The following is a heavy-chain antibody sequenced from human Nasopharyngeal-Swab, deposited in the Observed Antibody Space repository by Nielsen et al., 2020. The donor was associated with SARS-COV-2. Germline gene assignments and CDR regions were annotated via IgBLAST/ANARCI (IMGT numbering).Heavy chain of an antibody. D-gene: IGHD1-7*01. CDR2: TEIGGTT. CDR3: ARLLELPDY. Sequence: GGSLRLSCSVSGLTVTSPSMRWVRPAPGKGLEWVSVTEIGGTTHCADSVKGRFSISRDSSKNTLYLQMNSLRAEDTAVYYCARLLELPDYWGQGTLVTVSS. J-gene: IGHJ4*02. V-gene: IGHV3-53*01. CDR1: GLTVTSPS.